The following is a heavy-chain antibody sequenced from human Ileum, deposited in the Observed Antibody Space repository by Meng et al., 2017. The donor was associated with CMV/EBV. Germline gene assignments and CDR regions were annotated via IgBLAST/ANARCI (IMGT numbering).Heavy chain of an antibody. J-gene: IGHJ6*02. CDR1: GMTFSNAW. D-gene: IGHD6-13*01. Sequence: GESLKISCTASGMTFSNAWMSWVRQAPGKGLEWIGRIKSKIDGGTTDYAAPVKGRFSLSRDESTNTLYLQMKSLKAEDTAVYYCAAITAATVTLYGMDVWGLGTTVTVSS. CDR3: AAITAATVTLYGMDV. V-gene: IGHV3-15*01. CDR2: IKSKIDGGTT.